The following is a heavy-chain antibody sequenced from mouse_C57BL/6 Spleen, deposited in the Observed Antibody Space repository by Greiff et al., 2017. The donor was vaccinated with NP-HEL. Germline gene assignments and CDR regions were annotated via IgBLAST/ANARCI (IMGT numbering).Heavy chain of an antibody. CDR2: INPSNGGT. J-gene: IGHJ1*03. CDR3: ARGNYGSSYWYFDV. Sequence: QVQLQQPGTELVKPGASVKLSCKASGYTFTSYWMHWVKQRPGQGLEWIGNINPSNGGTNYNEKFKSKATLTVEKSSSTVYLELSRLTSDDSAVYYCARGNYGSSYWYFDVWGTGTTVTVSS. D-gene: IGHD1-1*01. CDR1: GYTFTSYW. V-gene: IGHV1-53*01.